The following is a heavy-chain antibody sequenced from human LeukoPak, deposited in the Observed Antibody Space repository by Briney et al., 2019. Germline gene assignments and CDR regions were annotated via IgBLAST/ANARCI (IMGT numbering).Heavy chain of an antibody. CDR1: GGSISSYY. Sequence: PSETLSLTFTVFGGSISSYYWSWIRQPPGKGLEWIGYIYYSGTTNYNPSLKSRLTISVDTSKNQFSLKLISVTAADTAVYYCARGTTFGVVTNCFDPWGQGTLVTVSS. D-gene: IGHD3-3*01. CDR2: IYYSGTT. CDR3: ARGTTFGVVTNCFDP. V-gene: IGHV4-59*01. J-gene: IGHJ5*02.